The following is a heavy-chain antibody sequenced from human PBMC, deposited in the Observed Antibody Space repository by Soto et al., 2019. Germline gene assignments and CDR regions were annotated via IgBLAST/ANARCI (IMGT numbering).Heavy chain of an antibody. CDR2: ISAYNGNR. CDR3: ARDVITLAGSFDY. D-gene: IGHD6-19*01. CDR1: GYTFFNYG. V-gene: IGHV1-18*01. Sequence: QVQLVQSGAEVKKPGASVKVSCKASGYTFFNYGISWVRQAPGQGLEWMGWISAYNGNRNYAGKFQGRATMTTETSTSTAYMELRSMRSDDTAVYYCARDVITLAGSFDYWGQGTLVTVSS. J-gene: IGHJ4*02.